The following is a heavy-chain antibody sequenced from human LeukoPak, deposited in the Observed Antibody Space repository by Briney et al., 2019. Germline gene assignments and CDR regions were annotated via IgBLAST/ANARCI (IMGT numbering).Heavy chain of an antibody. CDR3: ARDLGPYYDFWSGYFDPAYYFDY. D-gene: IGHD3-3*01. CDR1: GFTFSSYS. V-gene: IGHV3-21*01. Sequence: GGSLRLSCAASGFTFSSYSMNWVRQAPGKGLEWVSSISGSSSYIYYADSVKGRFTISRDNAKNSLYLQMNSLRAEDTAVYYCARDLGPYYDFWSGYFDPAYYFDYWGQGTLVTVSS. J-gene: IGHJ4*02. CDR2: ISGSSSYI.